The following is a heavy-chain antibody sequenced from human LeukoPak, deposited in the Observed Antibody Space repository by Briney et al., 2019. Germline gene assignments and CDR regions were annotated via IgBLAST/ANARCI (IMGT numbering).Heavy chain of an antibody. J-gene: IGHJ4*02. CDR2: ISGNGGNT. D-gene: IGHD3-22*01. CDR1: GFTFNSYT. V-gene: IGHV3-23*01. CDR3: AKVTVGMGRAFDH. Sequence: GRSLRLSCAASGFTFNSYTMSWVSQARGRGRGWASCISGNGGNTYYADSVKGRFTISRDNSKNTLYLQMNSLRAEDTAIYYCAKVTVGMGRAFDHWGQGTLVTVSS.